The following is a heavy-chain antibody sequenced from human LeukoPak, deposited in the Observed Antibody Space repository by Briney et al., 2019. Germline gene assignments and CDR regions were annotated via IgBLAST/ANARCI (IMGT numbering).Heavy chain of an antibody. D-gene: IGHD6-13*01. CDR2: ISGSGGST. V-gene: IGHV3-23*01. CDR3: AKRLAAAGTRSVDY. Sequence: GGSLRLSCAASGFTFSSYAMSWVRQAPGKGLEWVSAISGSGGSTHYADSVKGRFTISRDNSKNTLYLQMNSLRAEDTAVYYCAKRLAAAGTRSVDYWGQGTLVTVSS. CDR1: GFTFSSYA. J-gene: IGHJ4*02.